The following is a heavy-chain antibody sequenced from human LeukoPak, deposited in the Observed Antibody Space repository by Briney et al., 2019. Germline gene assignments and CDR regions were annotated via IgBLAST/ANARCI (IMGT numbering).Heavy chain of an antibody. CDR2: ISSSGSTI. V-gene: IGHV3-11*04. J-gene: IGHJ6*03. CDR3: AKDWGISTSPMDV. CDR1: GFTFSDYY. D-gene: IGHD2-2*01. Sequence: GGSLRLSCAASGFTFSDYYMSWIRQAPGKGLEWVSYISSSGSTIYYADSVKGRFTISRDNSKNTLYLQMNSLRTEDTAVYYCAKDWGISTSPMDVWGKGTTVTVSS.